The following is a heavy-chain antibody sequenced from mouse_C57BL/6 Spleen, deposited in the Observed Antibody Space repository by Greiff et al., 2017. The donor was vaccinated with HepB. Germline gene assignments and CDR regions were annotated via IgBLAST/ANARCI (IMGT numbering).Heavy chain of an antibody. J-gene: IGHJ2*01. CDR3: ARGYYGSSVFDY. CDR2: FHPYNDDT. Sequence: QVQLKESGAELVKPGASVKMSCKASGYTFTTYPIEWMKQNHGKSLEWIGNFHPYNDDTKYNEKFKGKATLTVEKSSSTVYLELSRLTSDDSAVYYCARGYYGSSVFDYWGQGTTLTVSS. V-gene: IGHV1-47*01. D-gene: IGHD1-1*01. CDR1: GYTFTTYP.